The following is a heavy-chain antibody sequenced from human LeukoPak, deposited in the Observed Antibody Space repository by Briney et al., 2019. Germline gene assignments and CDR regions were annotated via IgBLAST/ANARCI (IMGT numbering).Heavy chain of an antibody. CDR3: AREMGARLYYFDY. CDR2: INSGSTYM. V-gene: IGHV3-21*01. Sequence: KTGGSLRLSRAASGFTFSNYNMNWVRQAPGKGLEWVSFINSGSTYMYYADSVKGRFTISRDNAKNSLYLQINSLRAEDTAVYYCAREMGARLYYFDYWGQGTLVTVSS. CDR1: GFTFSNYN. J-gene: IGHJ4*02. D-gene: IGHD3-16*01.